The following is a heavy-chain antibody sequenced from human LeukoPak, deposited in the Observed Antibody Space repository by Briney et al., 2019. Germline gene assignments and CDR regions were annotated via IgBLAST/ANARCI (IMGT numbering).Heavy chain of an antibody. CDR2: IIPIFGTA. CDR1: GGTFSSYA. Sequence: ASVKVSCKASGGTFSSYAIRWMRQAPGQGLEWMGGIIPIFGTANYAQKFQGRVTITAGESTSTAYMELSSLRSEDTAVYYCARVISYDSSGYYSHFDYWGQGTLVTVSS. J-gene: IGHJ4*02. D-gene: IGHD3-22*01. V-gene: IGHV1-69*13. CDR3: ARVISYDSSGYYSHFDY.